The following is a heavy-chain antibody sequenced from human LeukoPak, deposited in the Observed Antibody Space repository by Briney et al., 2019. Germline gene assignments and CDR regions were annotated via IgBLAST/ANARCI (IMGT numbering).Heavy chain of an antibody. CDR3: AAYKEYCSSTSCYTDKDY. Sequence: SVKVSCKASGGTFSSYAISWVRQAHGQGMEWMGGIIPIFGTANYAQKFQGRVTITADDSASTAYMELSSLRSEDTAVYYCAAYKEYCSSTSCYTDKDYWGQGTLVTVSS. CDR2: IIPIFGTA. V-gene: IGHV1-69*01. CDR1: GGTFSSYA. D-gene: IGHD2-2*02. J-gene: IGHJ4*02.